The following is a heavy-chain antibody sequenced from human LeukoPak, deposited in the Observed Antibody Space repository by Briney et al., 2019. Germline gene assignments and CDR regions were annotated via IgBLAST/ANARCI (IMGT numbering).Heavy chain of an antibody. CDR1: GGSISSSSYY. D-gene: IGHD3-22*01. CDR2: IYYSGST. CDR3: ARDPTYYYDSSSPLDLDY. J-gene: IGHJ4*02. V-gene: IGHV4-39*01. Sequence: SETLSLTCTVSGGSISSSSYYWGWIRQPPGKGLEWIGSIYYSGSTYYNPSLKSRVTISVDTSKNQFSLKLSSVTAADTAVYYCARDPTYYYDSSSPLDLDYWGQGTLVTVSS.